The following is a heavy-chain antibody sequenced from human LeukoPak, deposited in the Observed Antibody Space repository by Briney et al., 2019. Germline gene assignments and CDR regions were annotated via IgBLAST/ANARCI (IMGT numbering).Heavy chain of an antibody. Sequence: GGSLRLSCAASGFTFTTYGMNWVRQAPGKGLEWVSSISSSSSYIYYADSVKGRFTISRDNAKNSLYLQMNSLRAEDTAVYYCARDQGSGWYYYYYMDVWGKGTTVTTSS. CDR2: ISSSSSYI. J-gene: IGHJ6*03. D-gene: IGHD6-19*01. V-gene: IGHV3-21*01. CDR1: GFTFTTYG. CDR3: ARDQGSGWYYYYYMDV.